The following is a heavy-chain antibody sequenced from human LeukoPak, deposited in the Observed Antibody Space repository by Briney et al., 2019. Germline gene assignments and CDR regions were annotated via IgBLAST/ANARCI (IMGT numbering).Heavy chain of an antibody. Sequence: SETLSLTCAVSGGSFSGYYWSWIRQPPGKGLEWIGYIYYSGSTYYNPSLKSRVTISVDTSKNQFSLKLSSVTAADTAVYYCARGAIFGVVIPPVDYWGQGTLVTVSS. CDR2: IYYSGST. CDR3: ARGAIFGVVIPPVDY. V-gene: IGHV4-30-4*08. CDR1: GGSFSGYY. D-gene: IGHD3-3*01. J-gene: IGHJ4*02.